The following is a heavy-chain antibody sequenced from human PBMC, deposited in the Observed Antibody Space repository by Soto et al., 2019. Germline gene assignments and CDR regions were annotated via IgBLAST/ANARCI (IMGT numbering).Heavy chain of an antibody. CDR2: IYYSGST. V-gene: IGHV4-39*01. CDR1: GGSISSSSYY. J-gene: IGHJ4*02. Sequence: SETLSLTCTVSGGSISSSSYYWGWIRQPPGKGLEWIGSIYYSGSTYYNPSLKSRVTISVDTSKNQFSLKLSSVTAADTAVYYCASATRGYSGYGTGFDYWGQGTLVTVSS. D-gene: IGHD5-12*01. CDR3: ASATRGYSGYGTGFDY.